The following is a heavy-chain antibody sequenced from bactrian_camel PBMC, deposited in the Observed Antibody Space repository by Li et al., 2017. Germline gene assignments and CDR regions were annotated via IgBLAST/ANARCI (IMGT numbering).Heavy chain of an antibody. J-gene: IGHJ4*01. D-gene: IGHD5*01. V-gene: IGHV3S55*01. CDR2: QRDAAT. CDR1: RPQPQDTASLYTFDSAC. CDR3: AADPWVGSSAKSYEYNY. Sequence: QVQLVESGGGSVQAGGSLRLSCEASRPQPQDTASLYTFDSACMGWFRQVPGKEPEGVAAQRDAATYYADSVKGRFSISRGNADNTLYLQMNSLKPEDTAMYYCAADPWVGSSAKSYEYNYWGQGTQVTVS.